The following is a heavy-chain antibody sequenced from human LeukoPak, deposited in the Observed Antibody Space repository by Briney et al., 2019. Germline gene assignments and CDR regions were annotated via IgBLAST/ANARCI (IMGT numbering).Heavy chain of an antibody. CDR1: GFTFSSYA. CDR2: ISGSGGST. V-gene: IGHV3-23*01. J-gene: IGHJ4*02. D-gene: IGHD1-1*01. Sequence: GGSLRLSCAASGFTFSSYAMSWVRQAPGKGLEWVSGISGSGGSTYYADSVKGRFTISRDISKTTLYLQMNSLRAEDTAIYYCAKTSRGNFWNHFDYWGQGSLVTVSS. CDR3: AKTSRGNFWNHFDY.